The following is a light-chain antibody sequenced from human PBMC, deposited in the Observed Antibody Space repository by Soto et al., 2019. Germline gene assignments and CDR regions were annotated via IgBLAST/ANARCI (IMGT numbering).Light chain of an antibody. J-gene: IGLJ1*01. Sequence: QSALTQPPSASGSPGQSVAISCTGTSSDVGGYNYVSWYQQHPGKAPKLMIYEVNKRPSGVPDRFSGSKSGNTASLAITGLQAEDEADYYCQSYDNSLSGWKVFGTGTKATVL. V-gene: IGLV2-8*01. CDR2: EVN. CDR3: QSYDNSLSGWKV. CDR1: SSDVGGYNY.